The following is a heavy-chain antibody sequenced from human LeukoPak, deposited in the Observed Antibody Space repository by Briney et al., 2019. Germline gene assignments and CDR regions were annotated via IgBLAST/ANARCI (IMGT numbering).Heavy chain of an antibody. V-gene: IGHV3-66*01. J-gene: IGHJ4*02. Sequence: GGSLRLSCAASGFTVSSNYMSWDRQAPGKGLEWVSVIYSGGSTYYADSVKGRFTISRDNSKNTLYLQMNSLRAEDTAVYYCARRENYYDSSGYYSHYFDYWGQGTLVTVSS. CDR1: GFTVSSNY. CDR2: IYSGGST. CDR3: ARRENYYDSSGYYSHYFDY. D-gene: IGHD3-22*01.